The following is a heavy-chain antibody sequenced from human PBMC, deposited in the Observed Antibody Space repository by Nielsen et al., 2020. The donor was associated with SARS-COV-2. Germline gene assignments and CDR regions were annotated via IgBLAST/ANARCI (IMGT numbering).Heavy chain of an antibody. D-gene: IGHD3-22*01. CDR1: GGTFSSYA. CDR3: ARASSITMTYYYGMDV. V-gene: IGHV1-18*01. CDR2: ISAYNGNT. Sequence: ASVKVSCKASGGTFSSYAISWVRQAPGQGLEWMGWISAYNGNTNYAQKLQGRVTMTTDTSTSTAYMELRSLRSDDTAVYYCARASSITMTYYYGMDVWGQGTTVTVSS. J-gene: IGHJ6*02.